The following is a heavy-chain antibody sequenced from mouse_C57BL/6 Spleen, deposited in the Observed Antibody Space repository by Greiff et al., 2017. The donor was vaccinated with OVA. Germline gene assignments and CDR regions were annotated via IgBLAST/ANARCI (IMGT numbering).Heavy chain of an antibody. V-gene: IGHV2-6-1*01. CDR2: IWSDGST. CDR1: GFSLTSYG. CDR3: TRHAYGNWFAY. J-gene: IGHJ3*01. D-gene: IGHD2-10*02. Sequence: QVQLKESGPGLVAPSQSLSITCTVSGFSLTSYGVHWVRQPPGKGLEWLVVIWSDGSTTYNSALKSRLSISKDNSKSQVFLKMNSLQADDTAMKDCTRHAYGNWFAYWGQGTLVTVSA.